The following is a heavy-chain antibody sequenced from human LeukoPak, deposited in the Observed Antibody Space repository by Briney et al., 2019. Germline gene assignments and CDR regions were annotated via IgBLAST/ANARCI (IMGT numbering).Heavy chain of an antibody. D-gene: IGHD6-19*01. CDR1: GGSISTYY. J-gene: IGHJ4*02. CDR2: IYYSGAT. Sequence: SETLSLTCTVSGGSISTYYWNWIRQPPGKGLEWIGYIYYSGATNYNPSLKSRVTISVDTSKNQFSLKLSSVTAADTAVYYCARDTVIAVAANHAFDYWGQGALVTVSS. CDR3: ARDTVIAVAANHAFDY. V-gene: IGHV4-59*01.